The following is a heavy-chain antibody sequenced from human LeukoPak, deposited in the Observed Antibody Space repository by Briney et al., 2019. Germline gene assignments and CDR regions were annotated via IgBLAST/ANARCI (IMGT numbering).Heavy chain of an antibody. CDR1: GFTFSDYG. J-gene: IGHJ4*02. Sequence: QPGGSLRLSCAASGFTFSDYGIHWVRRAPGKGLEWVAVIWSDGSNKYYADSVKGRFTISRDNSRKTLYLQMNSLRAEDTAVYYCVGASGSFDYWGQGTLVTVSS. CDR2: IWSDGSNK. V-gene: IGHV3-33*01. CDR3: VGASGSFDY. D-gene: IGHD3-10*01.